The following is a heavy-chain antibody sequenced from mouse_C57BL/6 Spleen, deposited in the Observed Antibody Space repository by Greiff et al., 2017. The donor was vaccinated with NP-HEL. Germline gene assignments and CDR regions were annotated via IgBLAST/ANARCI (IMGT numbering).Heavy chain of an antibody. CDR1: GFTFSSYG. CDR2: ISSGGSYT. V-gene: IGHV5-6*01. J-gene: IGHJ2*01. Sequence: EVKLMESGGDLVKPGGSLKLSCAASGFTFSSYGMSWVRQTPDKRLEWVATISSGGSYTYYLDSVKGRFTISRDNAKNTLYLQMSSLKSEDTAMYYCARHESNYLFDYWGQGTTLTVSS. D-gene: IGHD2-5*01. CDR3: ARHESNYLFDY.